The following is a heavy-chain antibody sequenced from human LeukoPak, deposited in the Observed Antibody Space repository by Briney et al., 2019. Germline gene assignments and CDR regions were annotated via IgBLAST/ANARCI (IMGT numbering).Heavy chain of an antibody. J-gene: IGHJ4*02. CDR1: GFSLNANAVG. CDR3: AHLRGWLGDY. Sequence: SGPTLVKPTQTLTLTCTFSGFSLNANAVGVGWIRQPPGKALEWLALIYWDDDKRYSPSLQSRLTITKDTSNSQVILTMTNIDPVDTATYYCAHLRGWLGDYWGQGTLVTVSS. CDR2: IYWDDDK. V-gene: IGHV2-5*02. D-gene: IGHD5-24*01.